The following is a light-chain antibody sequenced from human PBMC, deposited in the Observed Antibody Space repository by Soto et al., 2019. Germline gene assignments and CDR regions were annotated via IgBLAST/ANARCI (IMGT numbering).Light chain of an antibody. J-gene: IGLJ1*01. CDR3: CSYAGSYNYI. V-gene: IGLV2-8*01. Sequence: QSVLTQPASVSGSPGQSITISCTGTSSDVGGYNYVSWYQQHPGKAPKLMIYEVTERPSGVPDRFSGSKSGNTASLTISGLQAEDEADYYCCSYAGSYNYIFGSGTKVTVL. CDR2: EVT. CDR1: SSDVGGYNY.